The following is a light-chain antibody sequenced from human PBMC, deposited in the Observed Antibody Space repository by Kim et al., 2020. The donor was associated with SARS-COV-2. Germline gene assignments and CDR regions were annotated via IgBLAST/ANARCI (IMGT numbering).Light chain of an antibody. J-gene: IGKJ2*01. Sequence: SASVGGRVTITCRASQSISSWLAWYQQKPGKAPKLLIYKASSLESGVPSRFSGSGSGTEFTLTISSLQPDDLATYYCQQYNSYLYTFGQGTKLEIK. V-gene: IGKV1-5*03. CDR1: QSISSW. CDR3: QQYNSYLYT. CDR2: KAS.